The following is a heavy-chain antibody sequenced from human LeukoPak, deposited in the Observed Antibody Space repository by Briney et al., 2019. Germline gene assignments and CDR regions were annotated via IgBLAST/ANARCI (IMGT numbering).Heavy chain of an antibody. J-gene: IGHJ3*02. D-gene: IGHD3-22*01. CDR2: ISSSSSYI. Sequence: GGSLRLSCAASGFTFSTYTMVWVRQAPGKGPEWVSSISSSSSYIFNADSVKGRFSISRDNAKNSLFLQMNTLRVEDTAVYYCARDVVGYYDSSGYYLSASDIWGQGTMVTVSS. CDR1: GFTFSTYT. CDR3: ARDVVGYYDSSGYYLSASDI. V-gene: IGHV3-21*01.